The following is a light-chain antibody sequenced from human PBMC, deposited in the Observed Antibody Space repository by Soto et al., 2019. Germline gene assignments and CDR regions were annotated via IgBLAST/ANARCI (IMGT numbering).Light chain of an antibody. V-gene: IGLV2-23*03. CDR2: EGS. J-gene: IGLJ1*01. Sequence: QSVLTQPASVSGSPGQSITISCTGTSSDVGSYNLVSWYQQHPGKAPKLMIYEGSKRPSRVSNRFSGSKSGNTASLTISGLQAEDEADYYCCSYAGSSTFPYVFGTGTKVTVL. CDR1: SSDVGSYNL. CDR3: CSYAGSSTFPYV.